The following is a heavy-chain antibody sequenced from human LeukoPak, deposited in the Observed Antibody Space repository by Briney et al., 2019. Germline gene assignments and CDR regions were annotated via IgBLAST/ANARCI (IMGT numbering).Heavy chain of an antibody. CDR1: GFTFSSYG. CDR3: AKARDSGSPDVAFDI. V-gene: IGHV3-30*02. CDR2: IWYGGSNK. D-gene: IGHD1-26*01. J-gene: IGHJ3*02. Sequence: GGSLRLSSAASGFTFSSYGMHWVRQAPGKGLEWVAVIWYGGSNKYYADSVKGRFTISRDNSKNTLYLQMNSLRAEDTAVYYCAKARDSGSPDVAFDIWGQGTMVTVSS.